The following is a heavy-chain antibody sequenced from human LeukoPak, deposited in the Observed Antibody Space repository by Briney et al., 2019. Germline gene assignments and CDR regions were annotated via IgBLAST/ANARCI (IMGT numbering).Heavy chain of an antibody. D-gene: IGHD3-3*01. V-gene: IGHV4-34*01. CDR2: IYYGGYT. J-gene: IGHJ4*02. Sequence: PSETLSLTCAVYGGSFSGYYWSWIRQPPGKGLEWIGSIYYGGYTYYNPSLKSRVTISVDTSKNQFSLKLSSVTAADTAIYYCQSRFLKWLLDYWGQGTLVTVSS. CDR1: GGSFSGYY. CDR3: QSRFLKWLLDY.